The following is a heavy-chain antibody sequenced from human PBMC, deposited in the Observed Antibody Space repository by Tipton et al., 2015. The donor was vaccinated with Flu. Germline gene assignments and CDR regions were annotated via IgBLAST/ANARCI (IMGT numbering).Heavy chain of an antibody. J-gene: IGHJ4*02. CDR3: ARASGSGTYGIFDF. CDR2: IYTSGST. D-gene: IGHD3-10*01. Sequence: GLVKPSETLSLSCTVSGDSMSSYYWSWIRQPAGKGLEWIGRIYTSGSTNYNPSLKSRVSMLIDTSKNQFSLKLTSVTAADTAVYYCARASGSGTYGIFDFWGQGTLVTVSS. CDR1: GDSMSSYY. V-gene: IGHV4-4*07.